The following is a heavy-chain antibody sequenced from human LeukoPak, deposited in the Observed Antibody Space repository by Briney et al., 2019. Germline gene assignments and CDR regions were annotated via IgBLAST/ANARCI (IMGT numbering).Heavy chain of an antibody. J-gene: IGHJ1*01. CDR3: ASDEGDSSGYYPGL. V-gene: IGHV3-33*01. D-gene: IGHD3-22*01. Sequence: SGGSLRLSCAASGFTLSNYGMHWVRQAPGKGLEWVAAIWHDGSRKYYAESVKGRFTISRDNARNTVYVQMDSLRAEDTAVYYCASDEGDSSGYYPGLWGQGTLVTVSS. CDR2: IWHDGSRK. CDR1: GFTLSNYG.